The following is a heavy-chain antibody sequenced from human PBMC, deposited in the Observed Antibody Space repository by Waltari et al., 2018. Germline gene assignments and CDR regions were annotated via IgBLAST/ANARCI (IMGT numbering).Heavy chain of an antibody. Sequence: QVQLVQSGAEVTKPRGSVQGSAQASGSPFTTHDTHWVRQATGQGLEWMGWMNPNSGNTGYAQKCQGRVTMTRNTSISTAYMELSSLRSEDTAVYYCAVDTAMVMAYWGQGTLVTVSS. CDR3: AVDTAMVMAY. J-gene: IGHJ4*02. CDR1: GSPFTTHD. D-gene: IGHD5-18*01. V-gene: IGHV1-8*01. CDR2: MNPNSGNT.